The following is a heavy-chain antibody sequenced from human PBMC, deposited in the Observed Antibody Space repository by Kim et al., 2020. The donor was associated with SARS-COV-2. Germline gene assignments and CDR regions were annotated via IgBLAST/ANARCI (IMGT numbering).Heavy chain of an antibody. D-gene: IGHD6-19*01. CDR3: AKGAGAPFFFDY. V-gene: IGHV3-23*01. Sequence: YYADSVKGRFTISRDNSKNTLFLQMNTLRAEDTAVYYCAKGAGAPFFFDYWGQGPLVTVSS. J-gene: IGHJ4*02.